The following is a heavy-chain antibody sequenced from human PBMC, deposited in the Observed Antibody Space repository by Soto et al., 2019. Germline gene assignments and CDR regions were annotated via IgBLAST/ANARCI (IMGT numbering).Heavy chain of an antibody. CDR2: IYYSGST. D-gene: IGHD1-1*01. CDR3: ASAPNNYYFDY. Sequence: QVQLQESGPGLVKPSETLSLTCTVSGGSISSYYWSWIRQPPGKGLEWIGYIYYSGSTNYNPSLKSRVTMSVDTSRNQFSLKLSSVTAADTAVYYCASAPNNYYFDYWGQGTLVTVSS. CDR1: GGSISSYY. V-gene: IGHV4-59*01. J-gene: IGHJ4*02.